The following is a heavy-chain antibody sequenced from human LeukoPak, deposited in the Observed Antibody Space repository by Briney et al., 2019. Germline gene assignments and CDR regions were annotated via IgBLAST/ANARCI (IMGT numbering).Heavy chain of an antibody. J-gene: IGHJ4*02. V-gene: IGHV3-30*03. CDR3: ARGSCTSTSCSLFDY. CDR1: GFTFSSYG. Sequence: GGSLRLSCAASGFTFSSYGMHWVRQAPGKGPEWVAVISFDGSNKYYADSVRGRFTISRDNSKNTLYLQMNSLRAEDTAVYYCARGSCTSTSCSLFDYWGQGTLVTVSS. CDR2: ISFDGSNK. D-gene: IGHD2-2*01.